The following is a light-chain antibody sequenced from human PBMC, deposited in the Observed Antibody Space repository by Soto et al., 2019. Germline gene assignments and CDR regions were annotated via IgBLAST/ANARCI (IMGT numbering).Light chain of an antibody. CDR1: QSMNDW. V-gene: IGKV1-5*01. Sequence: DIQMTQSPSTLSASVGDRVTITCRASQSMNDWLAWYQQKPEKPPKVLIYDASSLQSGVPSRFSGSGSGTDFTLTIGSLQPDDVATYYCLRYNAFPLTFGQGTKVEI. J-gene: IGKJ1*01. CDR3: LRYNAFPLT. CDR2: DAS.